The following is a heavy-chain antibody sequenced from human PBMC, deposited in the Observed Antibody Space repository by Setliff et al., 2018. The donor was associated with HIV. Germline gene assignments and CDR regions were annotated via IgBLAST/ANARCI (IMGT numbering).Heavy chain of an antibody. V-gene: IGHV1-18*01. CDR1: GYTFTSYG. CDR3: AKEPKLGGIAAPFDY. CDR2: ISAYNGNT. Sequence: ASVKVSCKASGYTFTSYGISWVRQAPGQGLEWMGWISAYNGNTNYAQKFQGRVTMTRDTSISTAYMELSRLRSDDTAVYYCAKEPKLGGIAAPFDYWGQGTLVTVSS. D-gene: IGHD6-6*01. J-gene: IGHJ4*02.